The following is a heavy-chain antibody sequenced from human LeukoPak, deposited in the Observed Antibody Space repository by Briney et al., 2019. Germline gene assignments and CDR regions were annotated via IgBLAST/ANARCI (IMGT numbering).Heavy chain of an antibody. CDR1: GGSIGSSNW. CDR2: IYHSGST. CDR3: AREGNSYGAPFDY. V-gene: IGHV4-4*02. D-gene: IGHD5-18*01. Sequence: SGTLSLTCAVSGGSIGSSNWWSWVRQPPGKGLEWIGEIYHSGSTNYNPSLKSRVTISVDKSKNQFSLKLSSVTAADTAVYYCAREGNSYGAPFDYWGQGTLVTVSS. J-gene: IGHJ4*02.